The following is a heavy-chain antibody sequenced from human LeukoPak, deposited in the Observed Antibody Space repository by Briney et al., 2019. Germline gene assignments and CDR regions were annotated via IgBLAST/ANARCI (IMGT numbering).Heavy chain of an antibody. CDR1: GYTFTGYY. D-gene: IGHD4-17*01. Sequence: ASVKVSCKASGYTFTGYYMHWVRQAPGQGLEWMGWINPNSGATNYAQKLQGRVTMTTDTSTSTAYMELRSLRSDDTAVYYCARDLHDYGDYGYWGQGTLVTVSS. CDR2: INPNSGAT. V-gene: IGHV1-2*02. J-gene: IGHJ4*02. CDR3: ARDLHDYGDYGY.